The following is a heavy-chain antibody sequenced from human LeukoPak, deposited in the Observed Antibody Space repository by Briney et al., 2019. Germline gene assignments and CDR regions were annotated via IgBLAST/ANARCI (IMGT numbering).Heavy chain of an antibody. D-gene: IGHD4-17*01. CDR2: IYTSGST. CDR1: GGSISSYY. V-gene: IGHV4-4*07. J-gene: IGHJ6*02. Sequence: SETLSLTCSVSGGSISSYYWSWIRQPAGKGLEWIGRIYTSGSTNYNPSLKSRVTMSVDTSKNQFSLKLSSVTAADTAVYYCARDAAEDITDYGDYAGGYYYYYGMDVWGQGTTVTVSS. CDR3: ARDAAEDITDYGDYAGGYYYYYGMDV.